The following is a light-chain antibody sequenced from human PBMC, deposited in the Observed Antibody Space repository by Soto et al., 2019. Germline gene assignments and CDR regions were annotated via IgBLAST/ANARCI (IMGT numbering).Light chain of an antibody. Sequence: AIQLTQSLSSLSASVGDRVTITCRASQGISSALAWYQQKPGRAPKLLIYDASSLESGVPSRFSGSGSGTDFTLTISSLQPEDFATYYCQQFNSYPHTFGPGTKVDIK. J-gene: IGKJ3*01. CDR2: DAS. CDR3: QQFNSYPHT. CDR1: QGISSA. V-gene: IGKV1-13*02.